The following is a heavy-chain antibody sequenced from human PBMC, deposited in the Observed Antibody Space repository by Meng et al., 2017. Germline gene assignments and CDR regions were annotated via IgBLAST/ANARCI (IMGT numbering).Heavy chain of an antibody. J-gene: IGHJ4*02. CDR1: GAAVNRRYW. CDR3: ARFLYYYERSGYAED. Sequence: QQPLQAAPPRWETPQGSSSLTTVVSGAAVNRRYWWSWVRQPPGKGLEWIGYIYHSGSTNYNPSLKSRVTISVDTSKNQFSLKLSSVTAADTAVYYCARFLYYYERSGYAEDWGQGTLVTVSS. CDR2: IYHSGST. V-gene: IGHV4-4*03. D-gene: IGHD3-22*01.